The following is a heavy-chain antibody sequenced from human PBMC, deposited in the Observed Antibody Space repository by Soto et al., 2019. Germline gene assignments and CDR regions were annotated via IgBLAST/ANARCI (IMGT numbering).Heavy chain of an antibody. D-gene: IGHD3-9*01. J-gene: IGHJ4*02. V-gene: IGHV1-2*02. Sequence: QVQLVQSGAEVKKPEASVKVSCEASGYSFIDYYIHWVRQAPGPGFEWMGRISPKSAGTDYAKKFEDRVTLTWDTSLNTAYMELSSLKSDDTAVYYCARPPGYISDWYYFDLWGQGTRVTVSS. CDR2: ISPKSAGT. CDR3: ARPPGYISDWYYFDL. CDR1: GYSFIDYY.